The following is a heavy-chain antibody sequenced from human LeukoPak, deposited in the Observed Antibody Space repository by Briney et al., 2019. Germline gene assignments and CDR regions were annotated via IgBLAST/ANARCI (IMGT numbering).Heavy chain of an antibody. CDR1: GFSFNNAW. CDR3: AKDLWFGEWDY. V-gene: IGHV3-66*01. J-gene: IGHJ4*02. D-gene: IGHD3-10*01. CDR2: IYSGGST. Sequence: GGSLRLSCAASGFSFNNAWMSWVRQAPGKGLEWVSFIYSGGSTHYSDSVKGRFTISRDNSKNTLYLQMNSLRAEDTAVYYCAKDLWFGEWDYWGQGTLVTVSS.